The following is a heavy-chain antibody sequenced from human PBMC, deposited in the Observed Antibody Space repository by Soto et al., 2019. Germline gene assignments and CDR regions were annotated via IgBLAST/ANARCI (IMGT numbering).Heavy chain of an antibody. D-gene: IGHD3-10*01. CDR1: GFTFSSYA. V-gene: IGHV3-30-3*01. Sequence: QVPLVESGGGVVQPGRSLRLSCAASGFTFSSYAMHWVRQAPGKGLEWVAVISYDGSNKYYADSVKGRFTISRDNSKNTLYLQMNGLRAEDTAVYYCARDGVLVWFGELYYWGQGTLVTVSS. CDR2: ISYDGSNK. J-gene: IGHJ4*02. CDR3: ARDGVLVWFGELYY.